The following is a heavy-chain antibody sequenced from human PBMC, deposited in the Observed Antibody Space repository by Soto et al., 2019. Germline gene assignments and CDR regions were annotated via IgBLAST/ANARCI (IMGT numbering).Heavy chain of an antibody. D-gene: IGHD3-10*01. J-gene: IGHJ4*02. CDR3: ARASGDHTFDY. CDR1: GGSISSGGYS. V-gene: IGHV4-30-2*01. Sequence: SETLSLTCAVPGGSISSGGYSWSWIRQPPGKGLEWIGYIYHSGSTYYNPSLKSRVTISVDRSKNQFSLKLSSVTAADTAVYYCARASGDHTFDYWGQGTLVTVSS. CDR2: IYHSGST.